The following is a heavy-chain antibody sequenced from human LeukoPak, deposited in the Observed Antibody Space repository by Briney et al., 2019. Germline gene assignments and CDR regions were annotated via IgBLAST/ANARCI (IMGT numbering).Heavy chain of an antibody. V-gene: IGHV1-24*01. CDR3: ARTTYYDFWGGYWP. CDR1: GYTLTELS. Sequence: ASVKVSCKVSGYTLTELSMHWVRQAPGKGLEWMGGFDPEDGETIYAQKFQGRVTMTEDTSIDTAYMELSSLRSEDTAVYYCARTTYYDFWGGYWPWGQGTLVTVSS. J-gene: IGHJ5*02. CDR2: FDPEDGET. D-gene: IGHD3-3*01.